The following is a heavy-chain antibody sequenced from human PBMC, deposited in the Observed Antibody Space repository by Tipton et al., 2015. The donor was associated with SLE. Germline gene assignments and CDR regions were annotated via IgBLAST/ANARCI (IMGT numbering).Heavy chain of an antibody. V-gene: IGHV4-59*01. CDR2: INYSGTT. CDR3: ARGVSFDS. J-gene: IGHJ4*02. Sequence: TLSLTCAVYGGSFSGYYWSWVRQFPGRGLEWIGYINYSGTTTYNPSLKSRVTISVDPSKKHFSLKLDSVSAADTAVYFCARGVSFDSWGQGTLVTVSS. CDR1: GGSFSGYY.